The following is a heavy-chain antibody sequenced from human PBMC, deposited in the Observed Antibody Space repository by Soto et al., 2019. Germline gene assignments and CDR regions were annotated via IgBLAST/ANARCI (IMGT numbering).Heavy chain of an antibody. D-gene: IGHD6-6*01. CDR1: GFIFSDYA. J-gene: IGHJ1*01. CDR2: ISPDGGNQ. Sequence: GGSLRLSCVASGFIFSDYAMHWARQAPGKGPVWVALISPDGGNQYYSESAKGRFTISRDNSKNTLYLQMNDLRPDDTALYYCARENSRIAPRLFQHWGHGSLVTVS. CDR3: ARENSRIAPRLFQH. V-gene: IGHV3-30-3*01.